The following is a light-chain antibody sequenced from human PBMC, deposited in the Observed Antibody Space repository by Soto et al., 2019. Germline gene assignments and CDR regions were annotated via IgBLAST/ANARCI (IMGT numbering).Light chain of an antibody. CDR3: QQRSDWPLIT. Sequence: EIVLTQSPATLSLSPGERVTLSCRASRSVSSYLAWYQQKPGQAPRLLIYDASNRATGIPARFSGSGSGTDFTLTISSLAPEDFAVYYCQQRSDWPLITFGQGTRLDI. J-gene: IGKJ5*01. CDR2: DAS. V-gene: IGKV3-11*01. CDR1: RSVSSY.